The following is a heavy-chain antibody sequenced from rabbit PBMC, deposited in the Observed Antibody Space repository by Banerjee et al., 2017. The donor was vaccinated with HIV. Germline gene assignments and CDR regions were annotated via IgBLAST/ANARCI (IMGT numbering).Heavy chain of an antibody. Sequence: QSLEESGGDLVKPEGSLTLTCTASGFSFSNGYVMCWVRQAPGKGLEWIACINTISGDTVYATWAKGRFPISKTSSATVTLQMTSLAAADTATSFCARDAGSYAYIDGYFNLWGPGTLVTVS. V-gene: IGHV1S40*01. CDR1: GFSFSNGYV. CDR3: ARDAGSYAYIDGYFNL. J-gene: IGHJ4*01. CDR2: INTISGDT. D-gene: IGHD6-1*01.